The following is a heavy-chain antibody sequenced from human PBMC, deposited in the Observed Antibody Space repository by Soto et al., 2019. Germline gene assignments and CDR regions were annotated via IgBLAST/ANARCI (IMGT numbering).Heavy chain of an antibody. D-gene: IGHD6-13*01. V-gene: IGHV4-31*03. CDR3: ARGYRQSGYSSSWVFDY. CDR1: GGSINSGGYY. CDR2: MYYSGSN. Sequence: QVQLRESGPGLVKPSQTLSLTCTVSGGSINSGGYYWNWIRQHPGKGLQWIGYMYYSGSNYYNPFLGSRVIISADTAENHSSLKLSSVTAADTAVYFCARGYRQSGYSSSWVFDYWGQGTLVNVSS. J-gene: IGHJ4*02.